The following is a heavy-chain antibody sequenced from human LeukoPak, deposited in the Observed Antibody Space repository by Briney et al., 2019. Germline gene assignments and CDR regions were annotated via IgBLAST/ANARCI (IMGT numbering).Heavy chain of an antibody. J-gene: IGHJ4*02. CDR2: INPDGSGK. V-gene: IGHV3-7*01. Sequence: GGSLRLSCEASGFTLSTYWMNWVRQVPGKGLDWVANINPDGSGKGYVDSVKGRFTIARDNADNSLSLQTNSLRAEDTAVYYCASWGAGGNSWGQGTLVTVSS. D-gene: IGHD3-16*01. CDR1: GFTLSTYW. CDR3: ASWGAGGNS.